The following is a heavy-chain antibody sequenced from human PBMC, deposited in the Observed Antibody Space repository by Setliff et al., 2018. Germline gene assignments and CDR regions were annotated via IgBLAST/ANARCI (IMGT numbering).Heavy chain of an antibody. CDR3: ARSYHLVLTNWFDA. CDR1: GDSITRSGYY. V-gene: IGHV4-39*07. D-gene: IGHD1-26*01. J-gene: IGHJ5*02. Sequence: SETLSLTCSVSGDSITRSGYYWGWVRQSPGRGLEWIGNMYYIGSYDYNPSLKSRVTISLDTSKNQFSLKLTSVTAADTAVYYCARSYHLVLTNWFDAWDQGIRVTVSS. CDR2: MYYIGSY.